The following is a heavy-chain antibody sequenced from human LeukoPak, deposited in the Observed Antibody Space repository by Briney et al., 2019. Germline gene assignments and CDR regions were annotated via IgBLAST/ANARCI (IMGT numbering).Heavy chain of an antibody. CDR3: ARDRVAVAGTGDAFDI. Sequence: GASVTVSCKASGYTFTSYGISWVRQAPGQGLEWMGWISAYNGNTNYAQKLQGRVIMTTDTSTSTAYMELRSLRSDDTAVYYCARDRVAVAGTGDAFDIWGQGTMVTVSS. D-gene: IGHD6-19*01. J-gene: IGHJ3*02. CDR2: ISAYNGNT. V-gene: IGHV1-18*01. CDR1: GYTFTSYG.